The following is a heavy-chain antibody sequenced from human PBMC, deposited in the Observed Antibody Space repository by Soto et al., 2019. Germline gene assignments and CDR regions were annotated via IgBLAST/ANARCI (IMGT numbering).Heavy chain of an antibody. CDR2: IRSKAYGGTT. CDR3: TRVLGYSGYDRRDYYYYYMDV. V-gene: IGHV3-49*03. D-gene: IGHD5-12*01. Sequence: GGSLRLSCTASGFTFGDYAMSWFRQAPGKGLEWVGFIRSKAYGGTTEYAASVKGRFTISRDDSKSIAYLQMNSLKTEDTAVYYCTRVLGYSGYDRRDYYYYYMDVWGKGTTVTVSS. CDR1: GFTFGDYA. J-gene: IGHJ6*03.